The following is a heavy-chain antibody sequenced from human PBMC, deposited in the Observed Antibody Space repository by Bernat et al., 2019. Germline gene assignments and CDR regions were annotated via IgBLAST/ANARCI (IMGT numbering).Heavy chain of an antibody. CDR3: ARDRGCSGGSCYSGSYYYGMDV. CDR1: GFTFSSYA. CDR2: ISGSGGST. D-gene: IGHD2-15*01. V-gene: IGHV3-23*01. J-gene: IGHJ6*02. Sequence: EVQLLESGGGLVQPGGSLRLSCAASGFTFSSYAMSWVRQAPGKGLEWVSAISGSGGSTYYADSVKGRFTISRDNSKNTLYLQMNSLRAEDTAVYYCARDRGCSGGSCYSGSYYYGMDVWGQGTTVTVSS.